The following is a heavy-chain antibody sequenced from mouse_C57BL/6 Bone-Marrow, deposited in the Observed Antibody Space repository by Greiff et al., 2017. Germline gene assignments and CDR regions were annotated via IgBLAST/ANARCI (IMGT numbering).Heavy chain of an antibody. CDR1: GYTFTDYN. CDR3: ARGIYGSSYDGYFDV. Sequence: VQLKQSGPELVKPGASVKIPCKASGYTFTDYNMDWVKQSHGKSLEWIGDINPNNGGTIYNQKFKGKATLTVDKSSSTAYMELRSLTSEDTAVYYCARGIYGSSYDGYFDVWGTGTTVTVSS. D-gene: IGHD1-1*01. J-gene: IGHJ1*03. CDR2: INPNNGGT. V-gene: IGHV1-18*01.